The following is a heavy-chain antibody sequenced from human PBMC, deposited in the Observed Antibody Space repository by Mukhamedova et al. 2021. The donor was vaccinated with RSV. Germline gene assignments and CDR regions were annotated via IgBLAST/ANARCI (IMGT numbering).Heavy chain of an antibody. D-gene: IGHD2-15*01. CDR3: ARGEARYCSGGSCETNWFEP. V-gene: IGHV3-11*05. Sequence: APGKGLEWVSYISSSSSYTNYADSVKGRFTISRDNAKNSLYLQMNSLRAEDTAVYYCARGEARYCSGGSCETNWFEPWGQGTLVT. CDR2: ISSSSSYT. J-gene: IGHJ5*02.